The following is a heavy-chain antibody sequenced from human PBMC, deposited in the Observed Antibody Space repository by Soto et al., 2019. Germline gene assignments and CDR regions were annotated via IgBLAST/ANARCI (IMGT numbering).Heavy chain of an antibody. D-gene: IGHD2-2*01. CDR2: IRTKHGNT. V-gene: IGHV1-18*01. J-gene: IGHJ6*02. CDR3: EREIWVVLPADPSYYYYGMDV. CDR1: GYTFTTYG. Sequence: QVQLVQSGAEVKKPGASVKVSCEASGYTFTTYGISWVRQAPGQGLEWMGWIRTKHGNTIYAQKFQGRVTMTTDTSTSTAYKELRSLRSDDTVVYYCEREIWVVLPADPSYYYYGMDVWGQGTTVTVSS.